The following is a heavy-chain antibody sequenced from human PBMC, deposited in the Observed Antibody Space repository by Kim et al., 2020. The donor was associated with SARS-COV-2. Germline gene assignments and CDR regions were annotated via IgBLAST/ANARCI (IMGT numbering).Heavy chain of an antibody. CDR2: TYYRSKWNY. CDR1: GDSISSNGAA. D-gene: IGHD3-10*01. V-gene: IGHV6-1*01. Sequence: SQTLSLTCAISGDSISSNGAAWAWIRQYPTRGLEWLGRTYYRSKWNYAYAPSVQSRISIHPDPSKSQFSLHLNSVTPEETAVYFCARGLYGSGTYFLDSWGQAFPLTLSS. CDR3: ARGLYGSGTYFLDS. J-gene: IGHJ4*02.